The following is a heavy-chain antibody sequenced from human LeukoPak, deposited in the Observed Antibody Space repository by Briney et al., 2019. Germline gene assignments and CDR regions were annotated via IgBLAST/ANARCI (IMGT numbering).Heavy chain of an antibody. CDR1: GASISSGNYY. CDR2: VYISGTP. J-gene: IGHJ6*03. Sequence: SETLSLTCTVAGASISSGNYYWSWIRQPAGKGLEWIGRVYISGTPTYNPPLKGRVSMSVDTSRNQFSLRLNSVTAADTALYYCVRDTRYDMDVWGKGTTVTVSS. CDR3: VRDTRYDMDV. V-gene: IGHV4-61*02.